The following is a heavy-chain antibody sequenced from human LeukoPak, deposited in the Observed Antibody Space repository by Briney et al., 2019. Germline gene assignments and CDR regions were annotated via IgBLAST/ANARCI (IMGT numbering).Heavy chain of an antibody. CDR3: ANLGGGWPFVVVTA. CDR2: INHSGST. J-gene: IGHJ4*02. V-gene: IGHV4-34*01. D-gene: IGHD2-21*02. CDR1: GGSFSGYY. Sequence: SETLSLTCAVYGGSFSGYYWSWIRQPPGKGLEWIGEINHSGSTNYNPSLKSRVTIPVDTSKNQFSLELSSVTAADTALYYCANLGGGWPFVVVTAWGQGTLVTVSS.